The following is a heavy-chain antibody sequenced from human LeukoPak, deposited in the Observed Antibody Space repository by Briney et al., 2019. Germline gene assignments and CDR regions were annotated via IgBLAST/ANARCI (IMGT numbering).Heavy chain of an antibody. J-gene: IGHJ6*02. CDR1: GYTFTSYD. Sequence: ASVKVSCKASGYTFTSYDINWVRQATGQGLEWMGWMNPNSGNTGYAQKFQGRVTMTRNTSISTAYMELSSLRSEDTAVYYCAGRLYYYYGMDVWGQGTTVTVSS. D-gene: IGHD6-6*01. V-gene: IGHV1-8*01. CDR3: AGRLYYYYGMDV. CDR2: MNPNSGNT.